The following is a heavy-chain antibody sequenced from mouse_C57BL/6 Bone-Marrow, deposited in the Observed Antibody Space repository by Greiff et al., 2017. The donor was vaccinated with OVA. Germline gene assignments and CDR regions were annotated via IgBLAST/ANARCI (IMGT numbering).Heavy chain of an antibody. Sequence: VKLQESGPGLLPPSQSLSIPCPFSFFSFPLSSVHWVRQSPGTGLEWLGVLWRGGSTDYNAAFMSRLSITKDNSKSQVFVKMNSLQADDTARYYCAKADYGTPIAYWGQGTLVTVSA. CDR1: FFSFPLSS. CDR2: LWRGGST. V-gene: IGHV2-5*01. J-gene: IGHJ3*01. D-gene: IGHD1-1*01. CDR3: AKADYGTPIAY.